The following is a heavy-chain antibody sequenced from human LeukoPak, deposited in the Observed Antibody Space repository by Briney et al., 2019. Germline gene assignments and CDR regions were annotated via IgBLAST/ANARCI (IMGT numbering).Heavy chain of an antibody. J-gene: IGHJ4*02. CDR3: ARGGRLVQYYFDY. Sequence: ASVKVSCKASGYTFTNYYMHWVRQAPGQGLEWMGVINPSGGSTSYAQQFQGRVTMTRETSTSTVYMELSSLRSEDAAIYYCARGGRLVQYYFDYWGQGTLVTVSS. CDR1: GYTFTNYY. CDR2: INPSGGST. D-gene: IGHD2-21*01. V-gene: IGHV1-46*01.